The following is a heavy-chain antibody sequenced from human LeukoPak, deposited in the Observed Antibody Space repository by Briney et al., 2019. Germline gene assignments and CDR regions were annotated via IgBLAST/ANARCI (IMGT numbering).Heavy chain of an antibody. CDR1: GFTFSNYG. J-gene: IGHJ4*02. CDR2: ISGTGGST. CDR3: TKDVYFDSSASEY. D-gene: IGHD3-22*01. V-gene: IGHV3-23*01. Sequence: GGSLRLSCTASGFTFSNYGMTWVRQTPGKGLDWVSAISGTGGSTYYADSVKGRFSISRDNSKNTLYLQMNSLRAEDTAIYYCTKDVYFDSSASEYWGQGTLVTVTS.